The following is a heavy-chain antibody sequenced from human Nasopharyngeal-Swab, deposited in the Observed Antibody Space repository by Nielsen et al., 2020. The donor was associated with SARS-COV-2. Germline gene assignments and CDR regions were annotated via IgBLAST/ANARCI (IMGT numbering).Heavy chain of an antibody. Sequence: ASVKVSCKASGYLLSHQALHWVRQAPGQSFEWMGWITAANGNTEYSQNFHDRLTLTTDASANTAYMDLSGLTSEDTAIYYCVRDDGRSWLLDKWGQGTQVTVSS. V-gene: IGHV1-3*01. CDR1: GYLLSHQA. J-gene: IGHJ4*02. CDR3: VRDDGRSWLLDK. D-gene: IGHD5-24*01. CDR2: ITAANGNT.